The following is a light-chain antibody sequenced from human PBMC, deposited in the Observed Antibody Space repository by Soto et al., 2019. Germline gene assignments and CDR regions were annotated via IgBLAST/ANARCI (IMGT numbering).Light chain of an antibody. CDR1: SSDVGNFNL. J-gene: IGLJ2*01. V-gene: IGLV2-23*01. CDR3: CSYAGSIVV. CDR2: EGS. Sequence: QSVLTQPASVSGSPGQSITISCTGTSSDVGNFNLVSWYQQHPGKPPKLMIYEGSKRPSGVSNRFSGSKSGNTASLTISGLQAEDEADYYCCSYAGSIVVFGGGTQLTVL.